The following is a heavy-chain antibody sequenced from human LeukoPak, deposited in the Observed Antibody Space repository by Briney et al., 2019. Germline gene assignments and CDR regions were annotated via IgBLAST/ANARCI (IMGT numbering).Heavy chain of an antibody. J-gene: IGHJ5*02. CDR2: MNAGNGNT. D-gene: IGHD6-13*01. V-gene: IGHV1-3*03. CDR3: ARDRAGWLAAAGRYGFDP. Sequence: GGSLRLSCAASGYTFTSYAMHWVRQAPGQRREWMGWMNAGNGNTKYSQGFQGRVTITRDTSASTAYMEPSSLRSEDMAVYYCARDRAGWLAAAGRYGFDPWGQGTLVTVSS. CDR1: GYTFTSYA.